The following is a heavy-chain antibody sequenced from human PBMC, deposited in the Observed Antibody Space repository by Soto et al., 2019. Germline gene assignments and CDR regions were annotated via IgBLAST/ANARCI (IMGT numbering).Heavy chain of an antibody. Sequence: QVQLVESGGGVVQPGKSLRLSCAASGFSFSSYGMHWVRQAPGKGLEWVAVIWSDGSNEDYADSVKGRFAISRDNSKNTLYLQMNSLRADDTAVYYCARDRDYYDNSGYALDIWGQGTVVTVSS. CDR2: IWSDGSNE. D-gene: IGHD3-22*01. CDR1: GFSFSSYG. CDR3: ARDRDYYDNSGYALDI. V-gene: IGHV3-33*01. J-gene: IGHJ3*02.